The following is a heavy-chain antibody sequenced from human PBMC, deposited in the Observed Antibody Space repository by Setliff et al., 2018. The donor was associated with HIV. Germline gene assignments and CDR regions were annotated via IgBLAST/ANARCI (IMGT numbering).Heavy chain of an antibody. D-gene: IGHD2-15*01. Sequence: PSETLSLTCAVYGASFSGYYWAWIRQPPERGLEFIGEINHSGITNYNPSLKGRVTLSRDASKNQFFLKLTSVTAADTAIYYCARSPGGGRLPYFFDFWGQGTLVTVSS. CDR3: ARSPGGGRLPYFFDF. CDR1: GASFSGYY. J-gene: IGHJ4*02. CDR2: INHSGIT. V-gene: IGHV4-34*10.